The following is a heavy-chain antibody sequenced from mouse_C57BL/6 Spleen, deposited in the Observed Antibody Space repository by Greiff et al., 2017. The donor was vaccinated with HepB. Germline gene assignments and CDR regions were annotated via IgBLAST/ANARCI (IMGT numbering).Heavy chain of an antibody. J-gene: IGHJ3*01. CDR3: ASRSNYGLAWFAY. CDR2: IDPSDSYT. CDR1: GYTFTSYW. V-gene: IGHV1-59*01. D-gene: IGHD2-5*01. Sequence: QVQLKQPGAELVRPGTSVKLSCKASGYTFTSYWMHWVKQRPGQGLEWIGVIDPSDSYTNYNQKFKGKATLTVDTSSSTAYMQLSSLTSEDSAVYYCASRSNYGLAWFAYWGQGTLVTVSA.